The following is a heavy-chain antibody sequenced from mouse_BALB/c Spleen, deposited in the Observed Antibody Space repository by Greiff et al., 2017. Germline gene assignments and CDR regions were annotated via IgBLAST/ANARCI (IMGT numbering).Heavy chain of an antibody. V-gene: IGHV1-4*02. CDR1: GYTFTSYW. CDR3: ARSGRRPWFAY. D-gene: IGHD1-2*01. J-gene: IGHJ3*01. CDR2: INPSTGYT. Sequence: VQLQESGAELAKPGASVKMSCKASGYTFTSYWMHWVKQRPGQGLEWIGYINPSTGYTEYNQKFKDKTTLTADKSSSTAYMQLSSLTSEDSAVYYCARSGRRPWFAYWGQGTLVTVSA.